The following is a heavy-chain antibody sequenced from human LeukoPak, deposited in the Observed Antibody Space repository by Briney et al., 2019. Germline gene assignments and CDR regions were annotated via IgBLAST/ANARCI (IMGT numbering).Heavy chain of an antibody. V-gene: IGHV3-30*02. J-gene: IGHJ5*02. D-gene: IGHD2-2*01. CDR2: IRYDGSNK. CDR3: ARDLGYCSSTSCSNWFDP. CDR1: GFTFSTSG. Sequence: GGSLRLSCAASGFTFSTSGMHWVRQAPGKGLEWVAFIRYDGSNKYYADSVKGRFTISRDNSKNTLYLQMNSLRAEDTAVYYCARDLGYCSSTSCSNWFDPWGQGTLVTVSS.